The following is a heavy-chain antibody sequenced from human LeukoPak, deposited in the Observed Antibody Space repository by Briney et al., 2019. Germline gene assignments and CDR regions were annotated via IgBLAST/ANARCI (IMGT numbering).Heavy chain of an antibody. J-gene: IGHJ5*02. CDR2: IKQDGSEK. CDR1: GITFGSYW. Sequence: PGGSLRLSCAASGITFGSYWMTWVRQAPGKGLEWVANIKQDGSEKYYVDSVKGRFTISRDNAKNSLYLQMNSLRAEDMAVYYCARGHVWFDPWGQGTLVTVSS. V-gene: IGHV3-7*05. CDR3: ARGHVWFDP.